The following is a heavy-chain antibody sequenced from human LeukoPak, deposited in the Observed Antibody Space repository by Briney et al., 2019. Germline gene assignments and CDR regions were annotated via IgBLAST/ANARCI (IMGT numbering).Heavy chain of an antibody. CDR2: IYYRGNT. D-gene: IGHD2-8*01. CDR3: ARHPNGAYGVFNY. V-gene: IGHV4-39*01. Sequence: PSETLSLTCTVSGGSISSSSYYWGWIRQLPGKGLEWIGSIYYRGNTYYNPSLKSRVTISVDTSKNQFSLKLSSVTAADTALYYCARHPNGAYGVFNYWGQGTLVTVSS. CDR1: GGSISSSSYY. J-gene: IGHJ4*02.